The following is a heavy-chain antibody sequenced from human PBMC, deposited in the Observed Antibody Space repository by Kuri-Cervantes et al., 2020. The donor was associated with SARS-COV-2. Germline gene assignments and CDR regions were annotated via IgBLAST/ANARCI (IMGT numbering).Heavy chain of an antibody. D-gene: IGHD5-18*01. CDR2: ISYDGSNK. CDR1: GFSFSSYG. Sequence: GESLKISCAASGFSFSSYGAHWVRQAPGKGLEWVAVISYDGSNKYYADSVKGRFTISRDNSKNTLYLQMNSLRAEDTAVYYCAKPVDTATDRYDAFDIWGQGTMVTVSS. CDR3: AKPVDTATDRYDAFDI. V-gene: IGHV3-30-3*02. J-gene: IGHJ3*02.